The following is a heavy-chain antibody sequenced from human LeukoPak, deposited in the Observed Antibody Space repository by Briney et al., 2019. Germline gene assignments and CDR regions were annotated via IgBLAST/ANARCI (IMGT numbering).Heavy chain of an antibody. V-gene: IGHV4-34*01. Sequence: SETLSLTCAVYGGSFSGYYWSWIRQPPGKGLEWIGEINHSGSTNYNPSLKSRVTISVDASKNQFSLKLSSVTAADTAVYYCARSDGVAGINYWGQGTLVTVSS. D-gene: IGHD6-19*01. CDR2: INHSGST. J-gene: IGHJ4*02. CDR1: GGSFSGYY. CDR3: ARSDGVAGINY.